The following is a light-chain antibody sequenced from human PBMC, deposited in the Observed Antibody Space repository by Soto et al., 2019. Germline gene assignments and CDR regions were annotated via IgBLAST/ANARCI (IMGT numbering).Light chain of an antibody. V-gene: IGLV7-46*01. CDR2: DTT. J-gene: IGLJ3*02. CDR3: MLVFGVYWM. Sequence: QAVVTKESSLTVSPGGTVTLTCGSSTGAVTSGHYPYWFQQKPGQAPRTLIYDTTNKQSWTPARFSGSLFGGKAALTLSGAQPEDEADYYCMLVFGVYWMFGGGTKLTVL. CDR1: TGAVTSGHY.